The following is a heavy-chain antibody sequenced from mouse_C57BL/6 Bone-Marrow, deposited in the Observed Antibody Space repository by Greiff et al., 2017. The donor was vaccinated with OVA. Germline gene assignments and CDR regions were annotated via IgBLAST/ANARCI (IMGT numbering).Heavy chain of an antibody. V-gene: IGHV3-6*01. J-gene: IGHJ2*01. CDR3: ARGYLYYFDY. D-gene: IGHD5-1*01. CDR1: GYSITSGYY. CDR2: ISYDGSN. Sequence: EVHLVESGPGLVKPSQSLSLTCSVTGYSITSGYYWNWIRQFPGNKLEWMGYISYDGSNNYNPSLKNRISITRDTSKNQFFLKLNSVTTEDTATYYCARGYLYYFDYWGQGTTLTVSA.